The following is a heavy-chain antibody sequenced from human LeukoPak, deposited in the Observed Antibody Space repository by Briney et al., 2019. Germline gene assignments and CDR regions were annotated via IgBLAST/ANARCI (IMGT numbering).Heavy chain of an antibody. V-gene: IGHV1-18*01. J-gene: IGHJ3*02. Sequence: AASVKVSCKASGYTFTNYGISWVRQAPGQGLEWMGWISAYNGNTNYAQNFQGRVTMTTDTSTSTAYMELRSLRSDDTAVYYCARDRRGVWELLRAFDIWGQGTMVTVSS. CDR2: ISAYNGNT. CDR3: ARDRRGVWELLRAFDI. CDR1: GYTFTNYG. D-gene: IGHD1-26*01.